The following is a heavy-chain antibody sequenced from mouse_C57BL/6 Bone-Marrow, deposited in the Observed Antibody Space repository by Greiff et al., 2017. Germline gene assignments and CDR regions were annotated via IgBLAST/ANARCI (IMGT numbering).Heavy chain of an antibody. Sequence: DVMLVESGGGLVQPGESLKLSCESNEYEFPSHDMSWVRKTPEKRLELVAAINSDGGSTYYPDTMERRFIISRDNTKKTLYLQMSSLRSEDTALXYCARHYSNYGNAMDYWGQGTSVTVSS. D-gene: IGHD2-5*01. CDR2: INSDGGST. J-gene: IGHJ4*01. CDR3: ARHYSNYGNAMDY. V-gene: IGHV5-2*01. CDR1: EYEFPSHD.